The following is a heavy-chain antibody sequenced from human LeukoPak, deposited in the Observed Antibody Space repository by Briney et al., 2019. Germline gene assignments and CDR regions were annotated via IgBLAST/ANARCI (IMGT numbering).Heavy chain of an antibody. CDR1: GYSISSGYY. Sequence: SETLSLTCIVPGYSISSGYYWGWIRQPPGKGLEWIGSIYHSGSTYYNPSLKSRVTISVDTSKNQFSLKLSSVTAADTAVYYCARDLGVTMIVVIPRAGFDYWGQGTLVTVSS. CDR2: IYHSGST. J-gene: IGHJ4*02. D-gene: IGHD3-22*01. V-gene: IGHV4-38-2*02. CDR3: ARDLGVTMIVVIPRAGFDY.